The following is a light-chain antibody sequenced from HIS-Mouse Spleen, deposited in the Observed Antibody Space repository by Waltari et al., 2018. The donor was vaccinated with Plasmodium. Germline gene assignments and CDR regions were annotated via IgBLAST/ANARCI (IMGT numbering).Light chain of an antibody. CDR2: EGS. J-gene: IGLJ2*01. CDR3: CSYAGSSTFVV. Sequence: QSALTQPASVSGSPGQSITIPCTGTRRDVGSYNLFSWYQQHPGKAPKLMIYEGSTRPSGVSNRFSGSKSGNTASLTISGLQAEDEADYYCCSYAGSSTFVVFGGGTKLTVL. V-gene: IGLV2-23*03. CDR1: RRDVGSYNL.